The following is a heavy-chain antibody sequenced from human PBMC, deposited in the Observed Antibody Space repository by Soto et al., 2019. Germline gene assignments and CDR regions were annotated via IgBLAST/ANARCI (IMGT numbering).Heavy chain of an antibody. CDR2: IYPGDSDT. CDR1: GYSFTSYW. Sequence: GESLKISCKGSGYSFTSYWIGWVRQMPGKGLEWMGIIYPGDSDTRYSPSFQGQVTISADKSISTAYLQWSSLKASDTAMYYCARAWYSSPSKYYGMDVWGQGTTVTVSS. CDR3: ARAWYSSPSKYYGMDV. J-gene: IGHJ6*02. D-gene: IGHD6-6*01. V-gene: IGHV5-51*01.